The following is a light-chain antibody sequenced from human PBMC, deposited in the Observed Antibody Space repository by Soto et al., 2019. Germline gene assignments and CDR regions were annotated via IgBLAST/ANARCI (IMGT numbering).Light chain of an antibody. Sequence: IQMAQMSSSSPGSXEKKVTMTCXXSQSISSYLNWYQQKPGKAPKLLIYAASSLPSGVPARFSGSGSGTDFTLTISSLQPEDFATYYCQQSYSTPPWTFGQGTRVDIK. CDR2: AAS. CDR1: QSISSY. J-gene: IGKJ1*01. V-gene: IGKV1-39*01. CDR3: QQSYSTPPWT.